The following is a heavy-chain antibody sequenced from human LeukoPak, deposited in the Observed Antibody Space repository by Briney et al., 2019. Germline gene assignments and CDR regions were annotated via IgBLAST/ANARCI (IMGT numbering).Heavy chain of an antibody. V-gene: IGHV4-38-2*01. CDR2: IYHSGST. CDR3: ASVAARYYYYYYMDV. Sequence: SETLSLTCAVSGYSISSGYYWGWIRQPPGKGLEWIGGIYHSGSTYYNPSLKSRVTISVDTSKNQFSLKLGSVTAADTAVYYCASVAARYYYYYYMDVWGKGTTVTVSS. D-gene: IGHD6-6*01. CDR1: GYSISSGYY. J-gene: IGHJ6*03.